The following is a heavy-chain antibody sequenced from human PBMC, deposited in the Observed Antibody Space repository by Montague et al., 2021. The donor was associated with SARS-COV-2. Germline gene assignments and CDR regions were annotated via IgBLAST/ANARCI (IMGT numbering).Heavy chain of an antibody. J-gene: IGHJ4*02. Sequence: SLRLSCAASGFTFNTNAMSWVRQAPGKGLEWVSMIVGSGGATFYADSVKGRFTISRDNSKNTVYLQMNSLRAEDTAVYYCAKNKGPESHVAYCFGSWGQGAQVTVSS. CDR2: IVGSGGAT. V-gene: IGHV3-23*01. CDR3: AKNKGPESHVAYCFGS. D-gene: IGHD1/OR15-1a*01. CDR1: GFTFNTNA.